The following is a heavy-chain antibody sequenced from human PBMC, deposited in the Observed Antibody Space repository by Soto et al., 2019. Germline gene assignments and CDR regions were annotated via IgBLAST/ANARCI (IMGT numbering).Heavy chain of an antibody. J-gene: IGHJ4*02. CDR3: ARDCLNIITEPSIDY. Sequence: KTGGSLRLSCAASGFTFSSYSMNWVRQAPGKGLEWVSSISSSSSYIYYADSVKGRFTISRDNAKNSLYLQMNSLRAEDTAVYYCARDCLNIITEPSIDYWGQGTLVTVSS. CDR1: GFTFSSYS. D-gene: IGHD3-22*01. V-gene: IGHV3-21*01. CDR2: ISSSSSYI.